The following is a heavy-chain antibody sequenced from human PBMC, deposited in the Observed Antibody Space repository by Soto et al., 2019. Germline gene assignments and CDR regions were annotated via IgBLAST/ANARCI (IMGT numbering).Heavy chain of an antibody. CDR3: ARDQTYYYDSSASDAFDI. Sequence: SVKVSCKASGGTFSSYAISWVRQAPGQGLEWMGGIIPIFGTANYAQKFQGRVTITADESTSTAYMELSSLRSEDTAVYHCARDQTYYYDSSASDAFDIWGQGTMVTVSS. CDR2: IIPIFGTA. D-gene: IGHD3-22*01. V-gene: IGHV1-69*13. J-gene: IGHJ3*02. CDR1: GGTFSSYA.